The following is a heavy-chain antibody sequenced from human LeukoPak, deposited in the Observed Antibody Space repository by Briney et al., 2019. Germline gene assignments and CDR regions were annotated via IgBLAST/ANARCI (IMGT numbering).Heavy chain of an antibody. V-gene: IGHV4-34*01. D-gene: IGHD6-6*01. J-gene: IGHJ4*02. CDR3: ARGSSSSLY. CDR2: INHSGST. CDR1: GGSLSGYY. Sequence: SETLSLTCAVYGGSLSGYYWSWIRQPPGKGLEWIGEINHSGSTNYNPSLKSRVTIPVDTSKNQFSLKLSSVTAADTAVYYCARGSSSSLYWGQGTLVTVSS.